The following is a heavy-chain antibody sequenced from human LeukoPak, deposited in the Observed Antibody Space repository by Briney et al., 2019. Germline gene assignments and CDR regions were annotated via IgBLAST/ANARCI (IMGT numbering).Heavy chain of an antibody. CDR1: GYSLTELS. V-gene: IGHV1-24*01. CDR3: ARDWEVRGVISTLAFDY. J-gene: IGHJ4*02. CDR2: FDPDDDER. Sequence: ASVKVSCKVSGYSLTELSMHWVRQAPGNGLEWMGGFDPDDDERSYKYNFPVRGTMTEDTSTDTAYMALSRLRSADTAVYYCARDWEVRGVISTLAFDYWGQGTLVTVSS. D-gene: IGHD3-10*01.